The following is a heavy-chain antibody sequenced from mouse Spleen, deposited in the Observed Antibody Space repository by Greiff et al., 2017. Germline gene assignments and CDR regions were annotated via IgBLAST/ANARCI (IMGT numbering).Heavy chain of an antibody. D-gene: IGHD1-1*01. Sequence: EVMLVESGGGLVKPGGSLKLSCAASGFTFSDYGMAWVRQAPGKGPEWVAFISNLAYSIYYADTVTGRFTISRENAKNTLYLEMSSLRSEDTAMYYCARRDYYDGSYAWFAYWGQGTLVTVSA. CDR3: ARRDYYDGSYAWFAY. J-gene: IGHJ3*01. CDR2: ISNLAYSI. V-gene: IGHV5-15*04. CDR1: GFTFSDYG.